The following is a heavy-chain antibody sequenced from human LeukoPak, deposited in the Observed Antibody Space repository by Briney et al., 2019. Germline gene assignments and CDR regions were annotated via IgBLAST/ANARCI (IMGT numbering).Heavy chain of an antibody. V-gene: IGHV3-21*01. Sequence: GSLRLSCAASGFTFSSYSMNWVRQAPGKGLEWVSSISSSSSYIYYADSVKGRFTISRDNAKNSLYLQMNSLRAEDTAVYYCARDRRKNYYDSSGYYSPRDWYFDLWGRGTLVTVSS. CDR1: GFTFSSYS. CDR3: ARDRRKNYYDSSGYYSPRDWYFDL. D-gene: IGHD3-22*01. J-gene: IGHJ2*01. CDR2: ISSSSSYI.